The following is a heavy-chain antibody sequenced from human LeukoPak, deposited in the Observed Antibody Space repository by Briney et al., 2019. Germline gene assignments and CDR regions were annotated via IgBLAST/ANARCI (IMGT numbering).Heavy chain of an antibody. CDR2: INPNNGGA. CDR3: ARDQDIAVAGTFDY. V-gene: IGHV1-2*02. J-gene: IGHJ4*02. CDR1: GYTFTGYY. Sequence: ASVKVSYKASGYTFTGYYMHWVRQAPGQGLEWMGWINPNNGGANYAQNFQGRVTMTRDTSISTAYMELSRLRADDTAVYYCARDQDIAVAGTFDYWGQGTLVSVSS. D-gene: IGHD6-19*01.